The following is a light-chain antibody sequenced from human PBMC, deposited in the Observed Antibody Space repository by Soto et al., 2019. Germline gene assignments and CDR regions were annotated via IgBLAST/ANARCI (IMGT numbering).Light chain of an antibody. V-gene: IGKV1-5*03. CDR1: QPITKW. CDR3: QHYYSYPWDT. CDR2: EAS. Sequence: DIQMPQSPSTLSASVGDRVTITCRASQPITKWLAWYQQKPGKAPKLLIYEASTLESGFPSRFSGSGSGTEFTLTISSLQPDDFATYYCQHYYSYPWDTFGQGTKLEIK. J-gene: IGKJ2*01.